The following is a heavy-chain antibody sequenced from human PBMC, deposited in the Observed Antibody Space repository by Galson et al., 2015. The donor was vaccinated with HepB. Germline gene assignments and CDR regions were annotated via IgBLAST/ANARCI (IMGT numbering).Heavy chain of an antibody. CDR3: AKVLKRGNYYYYYYYMDV. J-gene: IGHJ6*03. D-gene: IGHD4-11*01. CDR2: ISGSGGST. Sequence: SLRLSCAASGFTFSSYGMHWVRQAPGKGLEWVSAISGSGGSTYYADSVKGRFTISRDNSKNTLYLQMNSLRAEDTAVYYCAKVLKRGNYYYYYYYMDVWGKGTTVTVSS. CDR1: GFTFSSYG. V-gene: IGHV3-23*01.